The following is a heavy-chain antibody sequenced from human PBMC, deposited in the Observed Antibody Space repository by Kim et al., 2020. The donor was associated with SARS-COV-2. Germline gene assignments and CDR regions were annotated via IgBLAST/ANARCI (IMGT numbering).Heavy chain of an antibody. D-gene: IGHD1-26*01. CDR3: ARDLSGSYSQGGFDP. CDR2: ISAYNGNT. Sequence: ASVKVSCKASGYTFTSYGISWVRQAPGQGLEWMGWISAYNGNTNYAQKLQGRVTMTTDTSTSTAYMELRSLRSDDTAVYYCARDLSGSYSQGGFDPWGQGTLVTVSS. CDR1: GYTFTSYG. V-gene: IGHV1-18*01. J-gene: IGHJ5*02.